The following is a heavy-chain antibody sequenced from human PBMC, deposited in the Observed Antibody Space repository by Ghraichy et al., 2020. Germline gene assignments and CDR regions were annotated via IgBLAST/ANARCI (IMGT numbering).Heavy chain of an antibody. CDR2: INPNSGAT. V-gene: IGHV1-2*02. Sequence: ASVKVSCKASGYTFTGYYIYWVRQAPGQGLEWLGWINPNSGATDYAQKFQGRVTMTRDTSINTVYMNLSILRSDDTAVYYCASRPDRQLKPLFDYWGQGTQVTVSS. CDR1: GYTFTGYY. D-gene: IGHD5-18*01. CDR3: ASRPDRQLKPLFDY. J-gene: IGHJ4*02.